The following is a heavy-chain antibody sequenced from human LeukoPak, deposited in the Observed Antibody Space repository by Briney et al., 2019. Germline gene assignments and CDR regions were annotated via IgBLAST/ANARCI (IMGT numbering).Heavy chain of an antibody. CDR1: GFTFSHYA. D-gene: IGHD4-17*01. Sequence: PGGSLRLSSAASGFTFSHYAMHWVRQAPGKGLEWVSVINDDGSSTAYADSVKGRFTISRDNAKTTLYLQMNSLRAEDTALYYCARTTVTIWFDPWGQGTLVTVPS. J-gene: IGHJ5*02. V-gene: IGHV3-74*01. CDR2: INDDGSST. CDR3: ARTTVTIWFDP.